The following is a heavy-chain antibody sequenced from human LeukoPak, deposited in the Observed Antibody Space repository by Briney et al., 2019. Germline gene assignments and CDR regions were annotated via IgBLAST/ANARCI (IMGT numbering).Heavy chain of an antibody. CDR2: IYYSGST. J-gene: IGHJ4*02. D-gene: IGHD3-22*01. CDR1: GGSISSYY. V-gene: IGHV4-39*01. Sequence: SSETLSLTCTVSGGSISSYYWGWIRQPPGKGLEWIGSIYYSGSTYYNPSLKSRVTISVDASKNQFSLKLSSVTAADTAVYYCARQVRDSSPGLYFDYWGQGTLVTVSS. CDR3: ARQVRDSSPGLYFDY.